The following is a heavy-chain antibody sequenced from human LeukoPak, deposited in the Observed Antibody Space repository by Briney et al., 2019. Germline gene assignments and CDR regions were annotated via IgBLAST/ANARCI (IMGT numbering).Heavy chain of an antibody. D-gene: IGHD6-19*01. J-gene: IGHJ3*02. CDR3: ARFYCYVSGWSDPDGFDI. CDR2: IYSGGGT. CDR1: GFTVSSNH. Sequence: GGSLRLSCAASGFTVSSNHMSWVRQAAGKGLEWVSVIYSGGGTHYADSVRGRFTVSRDNSKSTLYPQMNSLRAEDTGVYYCARFYCYVSGWSDPDGFDIWGQGTMVTVSS. V-gene: IGHV3-66*01.